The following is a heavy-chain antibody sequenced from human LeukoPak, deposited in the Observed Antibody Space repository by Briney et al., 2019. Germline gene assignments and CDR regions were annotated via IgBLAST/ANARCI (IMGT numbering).Heavy chain of an antibody. CDR1: GGSISSSSYY. CDR2: IYYSGST. D-gene: IGHD3-22*01. V-gene: IGHV4-39*01. CDR3: ARSPRYYDSSGPLVLFDY. Sequence: SETLSLTCTVSGGSISSSSYYWSWIRQPPGKGLEWIGSIYYSGSTYYNPSLKSRVAISVDMSKNQFSLRLYSVTAADTAVYYCARSPRYYDSSGPLVLFDYWGQGTLVTVSS. J-gene: IGHJ4*02.